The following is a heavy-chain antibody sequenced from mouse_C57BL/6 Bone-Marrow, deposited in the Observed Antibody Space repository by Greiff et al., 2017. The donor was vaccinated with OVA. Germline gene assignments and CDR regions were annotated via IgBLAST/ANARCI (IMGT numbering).Heavy chain of an antibody. D-gene: IGHD3-2*02. J-gene: IGHJ3*01. V-gene: IGHV1-52*01. CDR2: IDPSDSET. Sequence: QVQLQQPGAELVRPGSSVKLSCKASGCTFTSYWMHWVKQRPIQGLEWIGNIDPSDSETHYNQKFKDKATLTVDKSSSTAYMQLSSLTSEDSAVYYCARAAQATYAYWGQGTLVTVSA. CDR1: GCTFTSYW. CDR3: ARAAQATYAY.